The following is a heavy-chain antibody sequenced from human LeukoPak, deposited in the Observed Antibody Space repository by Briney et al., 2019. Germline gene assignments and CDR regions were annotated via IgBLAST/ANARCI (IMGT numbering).Heavy chain of an antibody. V-gene: IGHV3-74*01. J-gene: IGHJ4*02. Sequence: GGSLRPSCAASGFTFSSYWMHWVRQAPGKGLVWVSRINSDGGSTSYADSVKGRFTISRDNAKNTLYMQMNSLRAEDTAVYYCARDSGTMVRGDIKLPMPPDYWGQGTLVTVSS. D-gene: IGHD3-10*01. CDR2: INSDGGST. CDR3: ARDSGTMVRGDIKLPMPPDY. CDR1: GFTFSSYW.